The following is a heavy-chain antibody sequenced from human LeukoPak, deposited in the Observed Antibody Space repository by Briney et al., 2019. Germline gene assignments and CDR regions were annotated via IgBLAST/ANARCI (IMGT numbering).Heavy chain of an antibody. D-gene: IGHD2-21*02. V-gene: IGHV3-53*01. Sequence: GGSLRLSCAASGFTVSNDYVSWVRQAPGKGLEWVSTIYSDGSAYYIGSVKGRFTISRDTSKNMLYLRMNSLRAEDTAVYYCARGGGAYCGGDCHRTFDSWGRGTLVTVSS. CDR2: IYSDGSA. CDR1: GFTVSNDY. J-gene: IGHJ4*02. CDR3: ARGGGAYCGGDCHRTFDS.